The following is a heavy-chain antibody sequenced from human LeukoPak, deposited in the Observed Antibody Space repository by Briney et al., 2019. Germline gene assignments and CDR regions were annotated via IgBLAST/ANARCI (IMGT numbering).Heavy chain of an antibody. D-gene: IGHD1-7*01. CDR1: GFTFRSYK. J-gene: IGHJ4*02. CDR2: ITQTGGTI. Sequence: GGSLRLSWAASGFTFRSYKKSWVRPTPGEGVGWLSYITQTGGTIYYADSVKGRFTISRDNAKNSLYLQINSLRAEDTAIYYCARVNYVSSGWGAPFDCWGQGTLVTVSS. CDR3: ARVNYVSSGWGAPFDC. V-gene: IGHV3-48*03.